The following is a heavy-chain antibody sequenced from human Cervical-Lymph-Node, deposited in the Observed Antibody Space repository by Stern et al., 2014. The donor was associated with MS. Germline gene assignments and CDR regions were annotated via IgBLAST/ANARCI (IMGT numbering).Heavy chain of an antibody. D-gene: IGHD2-15*01. CDR2: IIPIIGTA. V-gene: IGHV1-69*01. J-gene: IGHJ6*02. CDR1: GGTFNVYA. CDR3: SRSGRHSEHYGMDV. Sequence: VQLVQSGAEVKKPGSSVKISCKASGGTFNVYAINWLRQAPGQGLEWMGGIIPIIGTANHAQKVQGRVTITADESTRPSSMQLSSLSADDAAVYYCSRSGRHSEHYGMDVWGQGTTVTVSS.